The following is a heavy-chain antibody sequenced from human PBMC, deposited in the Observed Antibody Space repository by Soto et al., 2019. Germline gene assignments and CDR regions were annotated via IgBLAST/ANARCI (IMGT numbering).Heavy chain of an antibody. D-gene: IGHD6-13*01. J-gene: IGHJ4*02. CDR3: ARRYSSSWYPPTFDY. Sequence: QVQLQESGPGLVKPSGTLSLTCAVSGGSISSSNWWSWVRQPPGKGLEWIGEIYHSGSTNYNPSLESRVTLSGDTSKNQFSLKLSSVTAADTAVYYCARRYSSSWYPPTFDYWGQGTLVTVSS. V-gene: IGHV4-4*02. CDR1: GGSISSSNW. CDR2: IYHSGST.